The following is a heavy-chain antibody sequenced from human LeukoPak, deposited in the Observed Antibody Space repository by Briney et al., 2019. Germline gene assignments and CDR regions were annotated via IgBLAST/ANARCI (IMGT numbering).Heavy chain of an antibody. CDR3: ARTTYYYDSSGLKAFDI. D-gene: IGHD3-22*01. CDR1: GGSISSYY. Sequence: SETLSLTCTVSGGSISSYYWSWIRQPPGKGLEWIGYIYYSGSTNYNPSLKSRVTISVDTSKNQFSLKLSSVTAADTAVYYCARTTYYYDSSGLKAFDIWGQGTMVTVSS. V-gene: IGHV4-59*01. CDR2: IYYSGST. J-gene: IGHJ3*02.